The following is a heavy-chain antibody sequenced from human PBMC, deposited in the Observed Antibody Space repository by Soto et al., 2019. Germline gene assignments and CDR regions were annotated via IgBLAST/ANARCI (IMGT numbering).Heavy chain of an antibody. V-gene: IGHV3-23*01. Sequence: PGGSLRLSCAASGFTFSSYAMTWVRQAPGMGLHWVSTISGSGAGTYYADSVKGRFTISRDNSKKTLYLKMNSLRVDDTAVYYCAKEGIGGSSHGYDYWGQGILVTVSS. D-gene: IGHD5-18*01. CDR1: GFTFSSYA. J-gene: IGHJ4*02. CDR3: AKEGIGGSSHGYDY. CDR2: ISGSGAGT.